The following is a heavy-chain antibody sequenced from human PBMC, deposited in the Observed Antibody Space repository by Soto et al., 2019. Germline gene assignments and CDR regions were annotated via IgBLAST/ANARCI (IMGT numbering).Heavy chain of an antibody. CDR3: ARDLSSSPDYFDY. J-gene: IGHJ4*02. V-gene: IGHV4-30-4*01. D-gene: IGHD6-6*01. Sequence: QVQLQESGPGLVNPSQTLSLTCTVSGGSISSDDYYWSWIRQPPGKGLEWIGYIYYSGRTSSTPSLPSRVTMSLYTSRNQFALNLTSVRAADTAVYFCARDLSSSPDYFDYWGRGTLVTVSS. CDR2: IYYSGRT. CDR1: GGSISSDDYY.